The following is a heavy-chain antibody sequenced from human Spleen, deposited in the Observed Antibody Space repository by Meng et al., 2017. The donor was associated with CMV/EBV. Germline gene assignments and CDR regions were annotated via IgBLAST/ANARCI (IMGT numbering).Heavy chain of an antibody. CDR2: ISRSGTTI. D-gene: IGHD2-15*01. CDR3: AKDQVVVVAATYYYGMDV. J-gene: IGHJ6*02. V-gene: IGHV3-48*03. CDR1: GFIFSNSP. Sequence: GESLKISCAASGFIFSNSPMHWVRQAPGKGLEWVSYISRSGTTIYYADSVKGRFTISRDNAENSVFLQMNSLRAEDTAVYYCAKDQVVVVAATYYYGMDVWGQGTTVTVSS.